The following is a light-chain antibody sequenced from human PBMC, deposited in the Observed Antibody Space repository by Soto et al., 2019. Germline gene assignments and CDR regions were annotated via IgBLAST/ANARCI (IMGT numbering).Light chain of an antibody. V-gene: IGKV3-20*01. CDR1: QSVDIN. Sequence: EIVSTQSPGTPSLSPGERVTLSCRASQSVDINLAWYRQKPGQAPRLLIYGASSRATGIPDRFSGSGSGTDFTLTISRLEPEDFAVYYCQQYGSLTWTFGQGTRLEIK. J-gene: IGKJ5*01. CDR3: QQYGSLTWT. CDR2: GAS.